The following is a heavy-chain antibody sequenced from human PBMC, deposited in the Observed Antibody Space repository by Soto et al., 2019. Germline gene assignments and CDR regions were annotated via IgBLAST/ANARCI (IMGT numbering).Heavy chain of an antibody. CDR1: GFTFSNAW. V-gene: IGHV3-15*07. Sequence: GGSLRLSCAASGFTFSNAWMNWVLQAPGKGLEWVGRIKSKTDGGTTDYAAPVKGRFTISRDDSKNTLYLQMNSLKTEDTAVYYCTTYKCSGGSCYYYYGMDVWGQGTTVTVSS. CDR2: IKSKTDGGTT. J-gene: IGHJ6*02. D-gene: IGHD2-15*01. CDR3: TTYKCSGGSCYYYYGMDV.